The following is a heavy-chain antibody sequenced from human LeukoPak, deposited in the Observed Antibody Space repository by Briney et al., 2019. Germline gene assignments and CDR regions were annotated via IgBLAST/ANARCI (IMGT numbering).Heavy chain of an antibody. CDR3: IQSRDGYNLVDY. CDR1: GFTFSGSA. J-gene: IGHJ4*02. D-gene: IGHD5-24*01. Sequence: GGSLKLFCAASGFTFSGSAMHWVRQASGKGLEWVGRIRSKANTYATAYAASVKGRFSISRNNSKNTAYLQMNSLKAEDTAVYYCIQSRDGYNLVDYWGQGTLVTVSS. V-gene: IGHV3-73*01. CDR2: IRSKANTYAT.